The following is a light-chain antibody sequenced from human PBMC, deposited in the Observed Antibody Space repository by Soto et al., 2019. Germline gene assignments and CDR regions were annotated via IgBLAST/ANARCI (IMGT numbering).Light chain of an antibody. Sequence: EIVLTQSPGTLSLSPGERATLSCRASQSVSSTYLAWYQQRPGQAPRLLIYGASGRATGIPDRFSGSGSGTDFTLTISRLEPEDFAVYYCQQLGSAIHTFGPGTKVDIK. J-gene: IGKJ3*01. CDR3: QQLGSAIHT. CDR2: GAS. V-gene: IGKV3-20*01. CDR1: QSVSSTY.